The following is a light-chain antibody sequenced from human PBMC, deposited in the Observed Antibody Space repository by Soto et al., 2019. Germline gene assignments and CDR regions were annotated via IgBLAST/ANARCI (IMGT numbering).Light chain of an antibody. CDR3: QQYGSSGT. J-gene: IGKJ1*01. CDR1: QTVISSY. Sequence: EIALTQSPGTLSLFPGESATLSCLASQTVISSYLAGYQQKPGQAPRLLIYGASNRATGIPDRFSGSGSGTDFTLTISRLEPEDFAVYYCQQYGSSGTFGQGTKVDIK. CDR2: GAS. V-gene: IGKV3-20*01.